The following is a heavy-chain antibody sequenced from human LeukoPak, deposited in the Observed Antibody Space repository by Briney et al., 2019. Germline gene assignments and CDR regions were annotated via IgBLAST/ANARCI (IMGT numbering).Heavy chain of an antibody. CDR3: ARHSGSYLFSDF. CDR1: GGSFSGYY. J-gene: IGHJ4*02. CDR2: IYYGGGT. Sequence: PSETLSLTCAVYGGSFSGYYWSWIRQPPGKGLEWIGTIYYGGGTYYKPSLESRITISVDTSKSQFSLKLTSVTAADTAVYYCARHSGSYLFSDFWGQGTLVTVSS. V-gene: IGHV4-34*01. D-gene: IGHD1-26*01.